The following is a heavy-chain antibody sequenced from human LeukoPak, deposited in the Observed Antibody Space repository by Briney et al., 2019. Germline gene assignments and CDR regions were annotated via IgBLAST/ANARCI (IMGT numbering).Heavy chain of an antibody. CDR2: NKGDGTGE. J-gene: IGHJ3*02. Sequence: PGGSLRLSCVASGFTLSTYWMTWIRQAPGKGLEWVAHNKGDGTGEKYVDSVKGRFTISRDNAKNSLYLQMNSLRADDTAVYYCARDGLLAFDIWGQGTMLTVSS. D-gene: IGHD3-3*02. V-gene: IGHV3-7*01. CDR3: ARDGLLAFDI. CDR1: GFTLSTYW.